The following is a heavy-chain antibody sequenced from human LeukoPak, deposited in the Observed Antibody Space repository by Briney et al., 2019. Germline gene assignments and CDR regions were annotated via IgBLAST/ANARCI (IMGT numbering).Heavy chain of an antibody. CDR1: GGTFSSYA. V-gene: IGHV1-69*04. CDR3: ARVSYRGSQQNYYFDY. J-gene: IGHJ4*02. D-gene: IGHD3-16*01. CDR2: IIPILGIA. Sequence: SVKVSCKASGGTFSSYAISWVRQAPGQGLEWMGRIIPILGIANYAQKFQGRVTITADKSTSTAYMELSSPRSEDTAVYYCARVSYRGSQQNYYFDYWGQGTLVTVSS.